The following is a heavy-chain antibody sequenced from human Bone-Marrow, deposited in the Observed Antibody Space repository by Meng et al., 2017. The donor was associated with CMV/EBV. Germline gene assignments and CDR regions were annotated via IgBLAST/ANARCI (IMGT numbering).Heavy chain of an antibody. V-gene: IGHV4-34*01. CDR3: ARDTGVVPAAMLGFGHYGMDV. CDR2: INHSGST. D-gene: IGHD2-2*01. CDR1: SGSFSGYY. Sequence: SETLSLTCAVYSGSFSGYYWSWIRQPPGKGLEWIGEINHSGSTNYNPSLKSRVTISVDTSKNQFSLKLSSVTAADTAVYYCARDTGVVPAAMLGFGHYGMDVWGQGTTVTGSS. J-gene: IGHJ6*02.